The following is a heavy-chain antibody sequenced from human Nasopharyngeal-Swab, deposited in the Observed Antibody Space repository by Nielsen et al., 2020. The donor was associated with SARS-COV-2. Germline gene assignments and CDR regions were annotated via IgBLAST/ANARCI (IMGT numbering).Heavy chain of an antibody. CDR3: ARGRGYCSSTSCPPVAFDI. J-gene: IGHJ3*02. CDR1: GFTFSDYY. Sequence: GGSLRLSCAASGFTFSDYYMNWIRQAPGQGLEWVSYISSSGSTIYYADSVKGRFTISRDNAKNPLYLQMNSLRAEDTAVYHCARGRGYCSSTSCPPVAFDIWGQGTKVTGSP. V-gene: IGHV3-11*01. D-gene: IGHD2-2*01. CDR2: ISSSGSTI.